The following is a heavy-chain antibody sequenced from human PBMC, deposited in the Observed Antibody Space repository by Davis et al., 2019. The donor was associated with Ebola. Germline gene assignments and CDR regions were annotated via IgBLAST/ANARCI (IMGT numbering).Heavy chain of an antibody. D-gene: IGHD3-10*01. J-gene: IGHJ3*01. CDR2: ISSSGSTT. Sequence: PGGSLRLSCVCYGFKFSEYYMSRVRQTPGTGLEWRSYISSSGSTTYSSDSVRGRFTISRDNARNSLFLQMDSLRDEDTAVYYCARDGPLLWFGNSLYETDAFDLWGQGTMVTVSS. V-gene: IGHV3-11*01. CDR1: GFKFSEYY. CDR3: ARDGPLLWFGNSLYETDAFDL.